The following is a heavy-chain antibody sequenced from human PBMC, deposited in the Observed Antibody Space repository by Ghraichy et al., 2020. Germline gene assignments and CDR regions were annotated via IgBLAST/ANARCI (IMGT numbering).Heavy chain of an antibody. D-gene: IGHD6-13*01. J-gene: IGHJ4*02. CDR1: GGSITSTNYY. CDR3: ARRDGSSWNKYDY. CDR2: IFYSGST. V-gene: IGHV4-39*01. Sequence: SETLSLTCTVSGGSITSTNYYWGWIRQPPGQGLEWIGSIFYSGSTYYNPSLKSRVTISVDTSKNQISLRLTSVTAADTAVYYCARRDGSSWNKYDYWGQGTLVTVSS.